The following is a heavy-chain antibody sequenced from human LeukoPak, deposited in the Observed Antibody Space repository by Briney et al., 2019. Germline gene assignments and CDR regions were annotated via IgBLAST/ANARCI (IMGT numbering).Heavy chain of an antibody. V-gene: IGHV3-30*04. J-gene: IGHJ4*02. Sequence: GRSLRLSCAASGFTFSSYAMDWVRQAPGKGLEWVAVISYDGSNQHKADSVRGRFTISRDNSKNTLYLQMNSLRAEDTAVYYCARDLHGRYSYGYRHWGQGTLLTVSS. CDR3: ARDLHGRYSYGYRH. D-gene: IGHD5-18*01. CDR2: ISYDGSNQ. CDR1: GFTFSSYA.